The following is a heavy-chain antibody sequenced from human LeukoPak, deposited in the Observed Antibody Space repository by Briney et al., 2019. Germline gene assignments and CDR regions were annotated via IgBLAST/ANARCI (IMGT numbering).Heavy chain of an antibody. J-gene: IGHJ3*02. CDR2: IYYSEST. Sequence: SETLSLTCTVSGGSISSYYWSWIRQPPGKVLEWIGYIYYSESTNYIPSLKSRVTISVDTSKNQFSLKLSSVTAADTAVYYCARDRIAVAGTLGSYDAFDIWGQGTMVTVSS. V-gene: IGHV4-59*01. CDR3: ARDRIAVAGTLGSYDAFDI. CDR1: GGSISSYY. D-gene: IGHD6-19*01.